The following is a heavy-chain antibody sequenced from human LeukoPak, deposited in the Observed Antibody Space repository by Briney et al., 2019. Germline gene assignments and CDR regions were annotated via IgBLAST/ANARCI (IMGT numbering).Heavy chain of an antibody. CDR3: ARAYGDFYYFDH. J-gene: IGHJ4*02. CDR2: IYYSGST. D-gene: IGHD4-17*01. CDR1: GGSISSGDYY. Sequence: SETLSLTCTVSGGSISSGDYYWSWIRQPPGKGLEWIGYIYYSGSTYYNPSLKSRVTISVDTSKNQFSLKLSSVTAADTAVYYCARAYGDFYYFDHWGQGTLVTVSS. V-gene: IGHV4-30-4*01.